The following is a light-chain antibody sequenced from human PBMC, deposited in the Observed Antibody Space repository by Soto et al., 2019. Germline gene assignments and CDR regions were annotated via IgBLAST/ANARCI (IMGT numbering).Light chain of an antibody. V-gene: IGLV1-44*01. Sequence: QSVLTQPPSASGTPGQRVTISCSGSSSNIGSNTVNWYQQLPGTAPKLLIYSNNQRPSGVPDRFSGSKSGTSASLAISGLQSEDEAYYYCAAWDDSLNCVVFGGGTKLTVL. CDR2: SNN. J-gene: IGLJ2*01. CDR1: SSNIGSNT. CDR3: AAWDDSLNCVV.